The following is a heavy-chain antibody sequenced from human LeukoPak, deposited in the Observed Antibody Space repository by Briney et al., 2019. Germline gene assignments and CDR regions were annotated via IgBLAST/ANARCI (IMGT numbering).Heavy chain of an antibody. CDR2: INYSGST. V-gene: IGHV4-34*01. Sequence: SETLSLTCAVYGASFNDYYWSWIRQSPGKGLEWIGEINYSGSTNYNPSLKSRVTISVDTSKNQFSLKLSSVTAADTAVYYCARHRRYYYDSSGYYSWGQGTLVTVSS. CDR3: ARHRRYYYDSSGYYS. D-gene: IGHD3-22*01. CDR1: GASFNDYY. J-gene: IGHJ4*02.